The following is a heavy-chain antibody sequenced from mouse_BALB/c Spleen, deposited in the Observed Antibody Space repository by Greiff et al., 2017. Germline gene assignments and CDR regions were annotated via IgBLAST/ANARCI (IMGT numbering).Heavy chain of an antibody. CDR2: INPYNGDT. J-gene: IGHJ3*01. V-gene: IGHV1-20*02. CDR3: ARATVVEEFAY. Sequence: EVQLQQSGPELVKPGASVKISCKASGYSFTGYFMNWVMQSHGKSLEWIGRINPYNGDTFYNQKFKGKATLTVDKSSSTAHMELRSLASEDSAVYYCARATVVEEFAYWGQGTLVTVSA. CDR1: GYSFTGYF. D-gene: IGHD1-1*01.